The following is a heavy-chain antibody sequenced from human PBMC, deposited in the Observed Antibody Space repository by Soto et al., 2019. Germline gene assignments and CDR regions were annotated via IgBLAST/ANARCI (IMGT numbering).Heavy chain of an antibody. CDR3: ARRYGAAADF. CDR2: IYYSGST. Sequence: PSGTLSLTCAVSGGSISSYYWTWIRQPPGKGLEWIGYIYYSGSTNYNPSLKSRVTISVDTSKNQFSLKLSSVTAADTAVYYCARRYGAAADFWGQGILVTVSS. J-gene: IGHJ4*02. CDR1: GGSISSYY. V-gene: IGHV4-59*08. D-gene: IGHD6-13*01.